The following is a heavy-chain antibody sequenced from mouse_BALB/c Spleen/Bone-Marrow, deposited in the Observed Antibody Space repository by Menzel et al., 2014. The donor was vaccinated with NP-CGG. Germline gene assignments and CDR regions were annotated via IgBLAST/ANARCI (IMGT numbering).Heavy chain of an antibody. CDR1: GFNIKDTY. CDR2: IDPANVNT. D-gene: IGHD1-1*01. Sequence: EVQGVESGAELVKPGASVKLSCTASGFNIKDTYMHWVKQRPEQGLEWIGRIDPANVNTKYDPKFQGEATITADTSSNTAYLQLSSLTSEDTAVYYCASYVYGYYFDYWGQGTTLTVSS. CDR3: ASYVYGYYFDY. V-gene: IGHV14-3*02. J-gene: IGHJ2*01.